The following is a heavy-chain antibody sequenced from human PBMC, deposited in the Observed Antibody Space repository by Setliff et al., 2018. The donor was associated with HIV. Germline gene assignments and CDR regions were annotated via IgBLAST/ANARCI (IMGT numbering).Heavy chain of an antibody. D-gene: IGHD1-1*01. CDR1: GFSLSTSGVG. CDR3: AYSGRQLRGPYFDF. CDR2: IYWNNNK. Sequence: SGPTLVNPTQTLTLTCDFSGFSLSTSGVGVGWIRQPPGKALEWLAFIYWNNNKHYSTPLKSRLTVTKDTSKNRVVFTMTNMDPVDTATYYCAYSGRQLRGPYFDFWGQGTPVTVSS. J-gene: IGHJ4*02. V-gene: IGHV2-5*01.